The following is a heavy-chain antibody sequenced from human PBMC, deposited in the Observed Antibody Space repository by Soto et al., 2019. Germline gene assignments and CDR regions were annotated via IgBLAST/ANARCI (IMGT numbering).Heavy chain of an antibody. CDR1: GGSISSSSYY. Sequence: SETLSLTCTVSGGSISSSSYYWGWIRQPPGKGLEWIGSIYYSGSTYYNPSLKSRVTISVDTSKNQFPLKLSSVTAADTAVYYCARHMISTASRYFDYWGQGTLVTVSS. CDR2: IYYSGST. CDR3: ARHMISTASRYFDY. D-gene: IGHD3-16*01. V-gene: IGHV4-39*01. J-gene: IGHJ4*02.